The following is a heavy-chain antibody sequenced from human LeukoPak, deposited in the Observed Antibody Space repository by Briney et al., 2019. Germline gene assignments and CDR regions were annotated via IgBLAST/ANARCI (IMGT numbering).Heavy chain of an antibody. V-gene: IGHV4-34*01. J-gene: IGHJ5*02. CDR1: GGSFSGYY. Sequence: SETLSLTCAVYGGSFSGYYWSWIRQPPGKGLEWIGEINHSGSTNYNPSLKSRVTISVDTSKNQFSLKLSSVTAADTAVYYCXXHPYSSSWYWFDPWGQGTLVTVSS. D-gene: IGHD6-13*01. CDR3: XXHPYSSSWYWFDP. CDR2: INHSGST.